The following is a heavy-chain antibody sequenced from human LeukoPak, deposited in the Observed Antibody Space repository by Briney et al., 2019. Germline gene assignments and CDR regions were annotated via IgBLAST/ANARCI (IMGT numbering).Heavy chain of an antibody. CDR3: ARHFDY. V-gene: IGHV4-59*08. CDR1: GGSISGFY. CDR2: IYYSGGT. J-gene: IGHJ4*02. Sequence: TTSETLSLTCTVSGGSISGFYWSWIRQPPGKGLEWIGYIYYSGGTNYNPSLKSRVTISVDTSKNQFSLKLSSVTAADTAVYYCARHFDYWGQGTLVTVSS.